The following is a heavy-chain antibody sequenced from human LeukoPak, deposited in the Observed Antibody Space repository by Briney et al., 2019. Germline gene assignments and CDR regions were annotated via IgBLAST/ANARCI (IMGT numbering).Heavy chain of an antibody. D-gene: IGHD3-16*01. CDR2: IHSDGTT. J-gene: IGHJ4*02. CDR1: GFTVNSYY. Sequence: PGVSLRLSCAVSGFTVNSYYSTWVRQAPGKGLEWVSIIHSDGTTYYANSVKGRFTMSRDISRNTVYLQMNSLRAEDTAVYYCARVKWGSFDVWGQGILVTVYS. V-gene: IGHV3-66*01. CDR3: ARVKWGSFDV.